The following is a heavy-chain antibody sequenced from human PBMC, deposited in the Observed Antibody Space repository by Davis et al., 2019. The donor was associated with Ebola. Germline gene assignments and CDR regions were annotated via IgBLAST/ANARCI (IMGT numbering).Heavy chain of an antibody. J-gene: IGHJ6*02. V-gene: IGHV4-39*01. D-gene: IGHD6-19*01. Sequence: SETLSLTCTVSGGSISSSSFYWGWIRQPPGKGLEWIGRIHYSGSTYYNPSLKSRVTISVDTSKNQFSLKLSSVTAADTAVYYCARGSGWYGEGYYYYYGMDVWGQGTTVTVSS. CDR1: GGSISSSSFY. CDR2: IHYSGST. CDR3: ARGSGWYGEGYYYYYGMDV.